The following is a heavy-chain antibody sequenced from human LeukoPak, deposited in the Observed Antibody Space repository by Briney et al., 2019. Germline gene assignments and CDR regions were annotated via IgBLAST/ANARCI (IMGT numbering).Heavy chain of an antibody. CDR2: ISYDGSKN. D-gene: IGHD5-24*01. Sequence: GRSLRLSCATSGFTFSSYALPWVRQAPGKGLEWVAVISYDGSKNYYADSEKGRFTISRDNSKNTLYLQMNSVRAEDSALYFCAREELLSTGLQFDYWGQGTLVTVSS. J-gene: IGHJ4*02. CDR3: AREELLSTGLQFDY. CDR1: GFTFSSYA. V-gene: IGHV3-30-3*01.